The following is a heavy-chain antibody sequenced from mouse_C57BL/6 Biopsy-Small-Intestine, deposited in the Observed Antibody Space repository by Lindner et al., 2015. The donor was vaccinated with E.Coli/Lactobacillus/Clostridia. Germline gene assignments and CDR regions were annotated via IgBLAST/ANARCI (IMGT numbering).Heavy chain of an antibody. CDR1: GYAFSSSW. D-gene: IGHD1-1*01. Sequence: VQLQESGPELVEPGASVKISCKASGYAFSSSWMNWVKQRPGKSLEWIGVINPNYGTTAYNQKFKDKATLTVDQSSRTAYMQLNSLTSEDSAVYYCARSSSTVGYYFDYWGQGTTLTVSS. CDR2: INPNYGTT. J-gene: IGHJ2*01. CDR3: ARSSSTVGYYFDY. V-gene: IGHV1-39*01.